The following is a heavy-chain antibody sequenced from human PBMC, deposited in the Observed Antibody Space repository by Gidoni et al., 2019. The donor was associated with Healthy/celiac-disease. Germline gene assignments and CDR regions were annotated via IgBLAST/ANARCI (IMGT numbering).Heavy chain of an antibody. Sequence: QVQLVESGGGVVQPVRSLRLSCAASGFTFSSYGMHLVRQAPGKGLEWVAVISYDGSNKYYADSVKGRFTISRDNSKNTLYLQMNSLRAEDTAVYYCAKDFAPIWAYCSGGSCYLPAFDIWGQGTMVTVSS. CDR2: ISYDGSNK. V-gene: IGHV3-30*18. J-gene: IGHJ3*02. CDR1: GFTFSSYG. CDR3: AKDFAPIWAYCSGGSCYLPAFDI. D-gene: IGHD2-15*01.